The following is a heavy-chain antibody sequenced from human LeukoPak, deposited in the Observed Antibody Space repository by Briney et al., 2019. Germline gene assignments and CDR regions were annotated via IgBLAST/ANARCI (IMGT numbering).Heavy chain of an antibody. CDR1: GFTFRSYW. Sequence: GGSLTLSCAASGFTFRSYWVSWVRQAPGKGLEWVANINQDGSEKYYVDSVKGRFTISRDNTKNSLYLQMKSLRGEDTAVYYCARDRTLAAILNWGQGTLVTVSS. CDR3: ARDRTLAAILN. CDR2: INQDGSEK. J-gene: IGHJ4*02. V-gene: IGHV3-7*05. D-gene: IGHD2-15*01.